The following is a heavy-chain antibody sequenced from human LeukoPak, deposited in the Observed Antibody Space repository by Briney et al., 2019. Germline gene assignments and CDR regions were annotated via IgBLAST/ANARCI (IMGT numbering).Heavy chain of an antibody. CDR1: GFTFSSYW. CDR3: ARGGGLDV. V-gene: IGHV3-7*03. Sequence: GGSLSLSCAASGFTFSSYWMNWARQAPGKGLEWVASINHNGNVNYYVDSVKGRFTISRDNAKNSLYLQMSNLRAEDTAVYFCARGGGLDVWGQGATVTVSS. J-gene: IGHJ6*02. CDR2: INHNGNVN. D-gene: IGHD3-16*01.